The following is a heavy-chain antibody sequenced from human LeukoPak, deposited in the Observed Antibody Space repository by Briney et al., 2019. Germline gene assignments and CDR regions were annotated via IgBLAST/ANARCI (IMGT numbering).Heavy chain of an antibody. CDR1: GFTFSSYA. D-gene: IGHD6-19*01. CDR2: ISGSGGST. V-gene: IGHV3-23*01. CDR3: AKATGRDSVAGYYYGMDV. Sequence: GGSLRLSCAASGFTFSSYAMSWVRQAPGKGLEWVSAISGSGGSTYYADSVKGRFTISRDNSKNTLYLQMNSLRAEDTAVYYCAKATGRDSVAGYYYGMDVWGQGTTVTVSS. J-gene: IGHJ6*02.